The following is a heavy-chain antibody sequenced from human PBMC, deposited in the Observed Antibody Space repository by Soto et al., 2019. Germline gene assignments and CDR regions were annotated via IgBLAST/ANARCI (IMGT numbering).Heavy chain of an antibody. Sequence: GGALRLSCAASGFTFSSYSMNWVRQAPGKGLEWVSSISSSSSYIYYADSVKGRFTISRDNAKNSLYLQMNSLRAEDTAVYYCARDLEYCSGGSCYRYFDYWGQGTLVTVSS. CDR1: GFTFSSYS. CDR2: ISSSSSYI. CDR3: ARDLEYCSGGSCYRYFDY. J-gene: IGHJ4*02. D-gene: IGHD2-15*01. V-gene: IGHV3-21*01.